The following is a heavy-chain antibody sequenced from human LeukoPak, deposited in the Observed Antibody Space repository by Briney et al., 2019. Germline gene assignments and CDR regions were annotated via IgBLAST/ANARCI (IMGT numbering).Heavy chain of an antibody. Sequence: SETLSLTCTVSGDSISSSSTYYWGWIRQPPGKGLEWIGSIYYSGSTYYNPSLKSRVTISVDTSKNQFSLKLSSVTAADTAVYYCARDSGVAAAGYYFDYWGQGTLVTVSS. V-gene: IGHV4-39*07. CDR3: ARDSGVAAAGYYFDY. J-gene: IGHJ4*02. CDR2: IYYSGST. D-gene: IGHD6-13*01. CDR1: GDSISSSSTYY.